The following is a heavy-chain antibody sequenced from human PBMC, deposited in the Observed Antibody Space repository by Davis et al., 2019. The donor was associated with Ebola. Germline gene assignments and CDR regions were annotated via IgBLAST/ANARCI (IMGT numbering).Heavy chain of an antibody. D-gene: IGHD2-15*01. J-gene: IGHJ5*02. V-gene: IGHV4-59*12. Sequence: SETLSLTCTVSGGSISSYYWSWIRQPPGKGLEWIGNIYYSGSTNYNPSLKSRVTISVDTSKNQFSVKLSSVTAADTAVYYCAREKAYCSGGSCYAGWFDPWGQGTLVTVSS. CDR2: IYYSGST. CDR1: GGSISSYY. CDR3: AREKAYCSGGSCYAGWFDP.